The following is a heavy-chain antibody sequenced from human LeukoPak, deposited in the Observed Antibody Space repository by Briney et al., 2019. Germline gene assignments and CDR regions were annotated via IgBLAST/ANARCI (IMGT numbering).Heavy chain of an antibody. V-gene: IGHV5-51*01. CDR2: IYPGDSDT. D-gene: IGHD4-17*01. Sequence: GESLKISCKGSGYNFASYWIGWVRQMPGEGLEWMGIIYPGDSDTRYSPSFQGQVTISADKSIDTAYLQWSSLKASDTAMYYCARHLFQGYGPMDVWGQGTTVTVSS. CDR1: GYNFASYW. J-gene: IGHJ6*02. CDR3: ARHLFQGYGPMDV.